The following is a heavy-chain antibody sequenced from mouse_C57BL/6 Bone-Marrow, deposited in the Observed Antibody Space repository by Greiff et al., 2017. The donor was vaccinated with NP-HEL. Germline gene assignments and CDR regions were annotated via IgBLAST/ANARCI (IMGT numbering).Heavy chain of an antibody. D-gene: IGHD2-5*01. Sequence: DVHLVESGGDLVKPGGSLKLSCAASGFTFSSYGMSWVRQTPDKRLEWVATISSGGSYTYYPDSVKGRFTISRDNAKNTLYLQMSSLKSEDTAMYYCARPAYYSNYWFAYWGQGTLVTVSA. CDR1: GFTFSSYG. V-gene: IGHV5-6*01. CDR2: ISSGGSYT. J-gene: IGHJ3*01. CDR3: ARPAYYSNYWFAY.